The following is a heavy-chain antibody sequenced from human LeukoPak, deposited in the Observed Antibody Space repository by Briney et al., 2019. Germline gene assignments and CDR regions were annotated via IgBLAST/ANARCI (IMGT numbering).Heavy chain of an antibody. CDR3: ARDRGEGGWVGDYYMDV. D-gene: IGHD3-10*01. J-gene: IGHJ6*03. V-gene: IGHV4-4*07. CDR2: IYTSGST. Sequence: PSETLSLTCTVSGGSISSYYWSWIRQPAGKGLEWIGRIYTSGSTNYNPSLKSRVTMSVDTSKNQFSLKLSSVTAADTAVYYCARDRGEGGWVGDYYMDVWGKGTTVTVSS. CDR1: GGSISSYY.